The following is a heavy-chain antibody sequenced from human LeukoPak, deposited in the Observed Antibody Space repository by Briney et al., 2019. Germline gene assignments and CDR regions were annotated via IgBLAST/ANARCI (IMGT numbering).Heavy chain of an antibody. CDR1: GFTFSSYS. V-gene: IGHV3-21*01. J-gene: IGHJ4*02. D-gene: IGHD6-6*01. Sequence: GGSLRLSCAASGFTFSSYSMNWVRQAPGKGLEWVSSISSSSSYIYYADSVKGRFTISRDNAENSLYLQMNSLRAEDTAVYYCARVSSSAEDYWGQGTLVTVSS. CDR3: ARVSSSAEDY. CDR2: ISSSSSYI.